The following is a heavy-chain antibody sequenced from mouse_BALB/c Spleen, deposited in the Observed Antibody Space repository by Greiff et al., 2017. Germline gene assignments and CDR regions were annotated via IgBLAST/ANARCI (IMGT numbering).Heavy chain of an antibody. V-gene: IGHV3-6*02. CDR2: ISYDGSN. J-gene: IGHJ4*01. Sequence: EVKLMESGPGLVKPSQSLSLTCSVTGYSITSGYYWNWIRQFPGNKLEWMGYISYDGSNNYNPSLKNRISITRDTSKNQFFLKLNSVTTEDTATYYCAREDAYYRYDGAMDYWGQGTSVTVSS. CDR3: AREDAYYRYDGAMDY. CDR1: GYSITSGYY. D-gene: IGHD2-14*01.